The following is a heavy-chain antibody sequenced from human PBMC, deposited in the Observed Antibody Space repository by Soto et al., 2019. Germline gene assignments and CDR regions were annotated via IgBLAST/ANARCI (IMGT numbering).Heavy chain of an antibody. Sequence: QVQLVESGGGVVQPGRSLRLSCAASGFTFSSYGMHWVRQAPGKGLEWVAVISYDGSNKYYADSVKGRFTISRDNSKNTLYLQMNSMRAEDTAVYYCAKVLHNMVRGVRYWWYYYYGMDVWGQGTTVTVSS. CDR1: GFTFSSYG. CDR2: ISYDGSNK. CDR3: AKVLHNMVRGVRYWWYYYYGMDV. D-gene: IGHD3-10*01. J-gene: IGHJ6*02. V-gene: IGHV3-30*18.